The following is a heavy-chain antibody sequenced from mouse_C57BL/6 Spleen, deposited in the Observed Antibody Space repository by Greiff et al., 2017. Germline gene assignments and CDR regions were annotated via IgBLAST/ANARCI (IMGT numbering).Heavy chain of an antibody. J-gene: IGHJ1*03. CDR2: IDPSDSDT. Sequence: QVQLQQPGAELVRPGSSVKLSCKASGYTFTSYWMHWVKQRPIQGLEGIGNIDPSDSDTHYNQKFKDQATLTVDKSSSTAYMQLSSLTSEDSAVYYCTRTYYYGSSHWYFDVWGTGTTVTVSS. V-gene: IGHV1-52*01. CDR3: TRTYYYGSSHWYFDV. CDR1: GYTFTSYW. D-gene: IGHD1-1*01.